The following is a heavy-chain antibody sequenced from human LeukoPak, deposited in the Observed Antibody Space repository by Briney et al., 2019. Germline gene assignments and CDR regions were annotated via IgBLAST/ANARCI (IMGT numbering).Heavy chain of an antibody. D-gene: IGHD6-6*01. J-gene: IGHJ3*02. CDR1: GGSISSSSYY. Sequence: SETLSLTCTVSGGSISSSSYYWGWIRQPPGKGLEWIGSFHYSGITYYNPSLKSRVTISVDTSKNQFSLKLSSVTAADTAVYYCARDLGSSGFHDIWGQGTMVTVSS. V-gene: IGHV4-39*07. CDR2: FHYSGIT. CDR3: ARDLGSSGFHDI.